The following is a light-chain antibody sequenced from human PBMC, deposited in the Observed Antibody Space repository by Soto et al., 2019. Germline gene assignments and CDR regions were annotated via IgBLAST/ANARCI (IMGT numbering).Light chain of an antibody. CDR2: GAS. CDR3: QQYGSSSWT. J-gene: IGKJ1*01. Sequence: EIVLTNSPGTLSLSPGESATLSCSAIQIVSSSYLAWYQQKLGQAPRLLIYGASSRATGIPDRFSGSGSAIDFTLTIIRLEPEDFAVYYCQQYGSSSWTFGQGTKVDIK. V-gene: IGKV3-20*01. CDR1: QIVSSSY.